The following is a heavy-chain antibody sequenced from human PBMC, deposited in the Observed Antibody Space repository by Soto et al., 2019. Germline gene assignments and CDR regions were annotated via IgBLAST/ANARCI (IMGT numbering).Heavy chain of an antibody. CDR3: ARSLPRTYGVYDL. CDR1: EFTFRSYW. V-gene: IGHV3-74*01. J-gene: IGHJ3*01. D-gene: IGHD1-7*01. CDR2: ISGDGSST. Sequence: EVQLVDSGGGLVQPGGSLRLSCAASEFTFRSYWMHWVRQSPGKGLVWVSRISGDGSSTNYADSVKGRFTISRDNANNTVYLQIDSLRAEDTAVYYCARSLPRTYGVYDLWGQGTVVTVSS.